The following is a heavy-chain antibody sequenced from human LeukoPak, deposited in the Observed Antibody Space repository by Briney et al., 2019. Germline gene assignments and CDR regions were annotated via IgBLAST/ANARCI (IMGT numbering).Heavy chain of an antibody. CDR1: GGSFSGYY. J-gene: IGHJ4*02. CDR2: IKHSGST. CDR3: ARHWTYYDYVWGSYRPYYFDY. V-gene: IGHV4-34*01. Sequence: SETLSLTCAVYGGSFSGYYWSWIRQPPGKGLEWIGEIKHSGSTNYNPSLKSRVTISVDTSKNQFSLKLSSVTAADTAVYYCARHWTYYDYVWGSYRPYYFDYWGQGTLVTVSS. D-gene: IGHD3-16*02.